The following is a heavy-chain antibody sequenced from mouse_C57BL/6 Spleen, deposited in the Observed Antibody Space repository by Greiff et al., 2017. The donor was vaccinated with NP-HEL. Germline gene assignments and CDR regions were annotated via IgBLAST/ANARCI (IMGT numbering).Heavy chain of an antibody. CDR1: GYAFSSYW. CDR2: IYPGDGDT. J-gene: IGHJ2*01. CDR3: ARTFGLSSPYYFDY. V-gene: IGHV1-80*01. Sequence: QVQLQQSGAELVKPGASVKISCKASGYAFSSYWMNWVKQRPGKGLEWIGQIYPGDGDTNYNGKFKGKATLTADKSSSTAYMQLSSLTSEDSAVYFCARTFGLSSPYYFDYWGQGTTLTVSS. D-gene: IGHD1-1*01.